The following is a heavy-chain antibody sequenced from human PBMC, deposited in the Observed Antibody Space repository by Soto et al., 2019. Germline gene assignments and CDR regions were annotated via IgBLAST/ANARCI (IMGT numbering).Heavy chain of an antibody. Sequence: PSETLSLTCTVSGGSISSYYWSWIRQPPGKGLEWIGYFYHSGSTNYNPSLKSRVNISVDTSKNQFSLKLSSVTAADTDMYYCAKYHSLPGAHDAFDIWGQGTMVTVSS. CDR2: FYHSGST. CDR1: GGSISSYY. CDR3: AKYHSLPGAHDAFDI. D-gene: IGHD2-2*01. J-gene: IGHJ3*02. V-gene: IGHV4-59*08.